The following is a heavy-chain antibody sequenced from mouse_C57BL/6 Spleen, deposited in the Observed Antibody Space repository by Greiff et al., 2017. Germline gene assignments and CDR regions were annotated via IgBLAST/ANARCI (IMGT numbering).Heavy chain of an antibody. CDR2: IYPGSGNT. D-gene: IGHD2-5*01. CDR1: GYSFTSYY. V-gene: IGHV1-66*01. Sequence: QVQLQQSGPELVKPGASVKISCKASGYSFTSYYIHWVKQRPGQGLEWIGWIYPGSGNTKYNEKFKGKATLTADTSSSTAYMQLSSLTSEDSAVYYCARPYSNSWFAYWGQGTLVTVSA. CDR3: ARPYSNSWFAY. J-gene: IGHJ3*01.